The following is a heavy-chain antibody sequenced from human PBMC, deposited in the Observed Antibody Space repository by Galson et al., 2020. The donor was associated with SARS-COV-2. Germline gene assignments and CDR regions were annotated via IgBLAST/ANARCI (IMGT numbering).Heavy chain of an antibody. Sequence: ASVKVSCKASGYTFTSYGISWVRQAPGQGLEWMGWISAYNGNTNYAQKLQGRVTMTTDTSTSTAYMELRSLRSDDTAVYYCARAYFMITFGGVIVNYYYYGMDVWGQGTTVTVSS. D-gene: IGHD3-16*02. V-gene: IGHV1-18*01. J-gene: IGHJ6*02. CDR2: ISAYNGNT. CDR3: ARAYFMITFGGVIVNYYYYGMDV. CDR1: GYTFTSYG.